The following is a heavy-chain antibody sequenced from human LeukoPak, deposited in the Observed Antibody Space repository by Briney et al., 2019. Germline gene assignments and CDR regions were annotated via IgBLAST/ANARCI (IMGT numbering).Heavy chain of an antibody. CDR2: TYYSGST. CDR3: ARDRGYSYGFEY. J-gene: IGHJ4*02. Sequence: PSETLSLTCTVSGGSISSYYWSWIRQPPGKGLEWIGYTYYSGSTNYNPSLKSRVTISVDTSKNQFSLRLSSVTAADTAVYYCARDRGYSYGFEYWGQGTLVTASS. V-gene: IGHV4-59*01. D-gene: IGHD5-18*01. CDR1: GGSISSYY.